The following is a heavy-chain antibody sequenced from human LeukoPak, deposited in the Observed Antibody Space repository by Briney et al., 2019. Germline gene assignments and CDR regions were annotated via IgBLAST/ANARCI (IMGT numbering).Heavy chain of an antibody. CDR1: GGSFSGYY. J-gene: IGHJ4*02. CDR2: INHSGST. CDR3: ARPFYGDYAFFDY. D-gene: IGHD4-17*01. V-gene: IGHV4-34*01. Sequence: SETLSLTCAVYGGSFSGYYWSWIRQPPGKGLEWIGEINHSGSTNYNPSLKSRVTISVDTSENQFSLKLSSVTAADTAVYYCARPFYGDYAFFDYWGQGTLVTVSS.